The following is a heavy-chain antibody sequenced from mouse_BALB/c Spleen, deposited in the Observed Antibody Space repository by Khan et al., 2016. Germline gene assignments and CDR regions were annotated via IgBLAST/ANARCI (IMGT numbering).Heavy chain of an antibody. CDR3: ARGGDWFAY. CDR2: IWSGGST. V-gene: IGHV2-2*02. CDR1: GFSLTSYG. J-gene: IGHJ3*01. Sequence: QVQLKQSGPGLVQPSQSLSITCTVSGFSLTSYGVHWVRQSPGKGLEWLGVIWSGGSTDYNAAFISRLSISKDNSKSQVFFKMNSLRANDTAIYYCARGGDWFAYWGQGALVTVSA.